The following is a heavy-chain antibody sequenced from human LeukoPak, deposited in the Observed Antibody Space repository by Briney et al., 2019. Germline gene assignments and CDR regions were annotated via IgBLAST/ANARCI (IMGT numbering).Heavy chain of an antibody. Sequence: PGGSLRLSCAASRFTFSTFAMIWVRQPPGKGLEWVSSIFPSGGEIHYADSVRGRFTISRDNSKSTLYLQMNSLRADDTAVYYCAAQKRGSYRPYCFDYWGQGTLVTVSS. J-gene: IGHJ4*02. CDR1: RFTFSTFA. CDR2: IFPSGGEI. CDR3: AAQKRGSYRPYCFDY. D-gene: IGHD3-16*02. V-gene: IGHV3-23*01.